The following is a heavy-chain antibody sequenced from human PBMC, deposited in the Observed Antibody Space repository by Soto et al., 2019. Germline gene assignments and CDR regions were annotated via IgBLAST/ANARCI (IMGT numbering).Heavy chain of an antibody. CDR1: GFTFTNYA. CDR3: VRDYYDTSGYPNTFDM. D-gene: IGHD3-22*01. V-gene: IGHV3-23*01. J-gene: IGHJ3*02. Sequence: GGSLRLSCAASGFTFTNYAMTWVRQAPGKGLEWVSISSGSGSGGSTNYADSVKGRFTISRDNSKNTLYLQMNSLRVEDTAVYYCVRDYYDTSGYPNTFDMWGQGTMVTVSS. CDR2: SSGSGSGGST.